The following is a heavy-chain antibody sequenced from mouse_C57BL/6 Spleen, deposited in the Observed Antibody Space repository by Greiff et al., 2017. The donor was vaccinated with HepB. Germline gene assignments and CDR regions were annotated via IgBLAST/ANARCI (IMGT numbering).Heavy chain of an antibody. Sequence: EVQVVESGGGLVQPGGSMKLSCAASGFTFSDAWMDWVRQSPEKGLEWVAEIRNKANNHATYYAESVKGRFTISRDDSKSSVYLQMNSLRAEDTGIYYCTSMVTAEFAYWGQGTLVTVSA. D-gene: IGHD2-2*01. CDR3: TSMVTAEFAY. V-gene: IGHV6-6*01. CDR1: GFTFSDAW. J-gene: IGHJ3*01. CDR2: IRNKANNHAT.